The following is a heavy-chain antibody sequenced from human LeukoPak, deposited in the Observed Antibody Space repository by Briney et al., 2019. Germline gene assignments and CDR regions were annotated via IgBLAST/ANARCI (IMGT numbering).Heavy chain of an antibody. CDR1: GGSFSGYY. Sequence: SETLSLTCAVYGGSFSGYYWSWVRQPPGKGLEWIGEINHSGSTNYNPSLKSRVTTSVDTSKNQFSLKLSSVTAADTAVYYCARGRSITGTTFDCWGQGTLVTVSS. CDR2: INHSGST. D-gene: IGHD1-7*01. J-gene: IGHJ5*01. CDR3: ARGRSITGTTFDC. V-gene: IGHV4-34*01.